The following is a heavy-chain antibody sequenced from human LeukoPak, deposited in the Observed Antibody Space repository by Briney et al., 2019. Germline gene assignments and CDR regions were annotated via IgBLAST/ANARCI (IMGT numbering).Heavy chain of an antibody. Sequence: GGSLRLSCAASGFTFSSYWMSWVRQAPGKGLEWVANIKQDGSEKYYVDSVKGRFTISRDNAKNSLYLQMNSLRAEDTAVYYCARARGWLRALGFDYWGQGTLVTVSS. CDR1: GFTFSSYW. CDR3: ARARGWLRALGFDY. D-gene: IGHD5-12*01. CDR2: IKQDGSEK. J-gene: IGHJ4*02. V-gene: IGHV3-7*01.